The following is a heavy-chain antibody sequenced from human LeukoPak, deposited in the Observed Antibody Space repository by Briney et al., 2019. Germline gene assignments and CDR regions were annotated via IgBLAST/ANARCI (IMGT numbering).Heavy chain of an antibody. CDR2: IYYSGST. Sequence: SETLSLTCTVSGGSISSYYWSWIRQSPGKGLEWIGYIYYSGSTNYNPSLKSRVTISVDTSKNQFSLKLSSVTAADTAVYYCAREVIAVAGTSFDYWGQGTLVSVSS. J-gene: IGHJ4*02. D-gene: IGHD6-19*01. CDR3: AREVIAVAGTSFDY. V-gene: IGHV4-59*01. CDR1: GGSISSYY.